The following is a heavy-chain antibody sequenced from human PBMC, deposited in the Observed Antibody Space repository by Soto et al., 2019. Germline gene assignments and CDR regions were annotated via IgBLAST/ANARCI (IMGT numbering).Heavy chain of an antibody. Sequence: QVQLVESGGGVVQPGRSLRLSCAASGFTFSNYAMYWFRQAPGKGLEWVAVIWNDGINKYYGDSVQGRFSISRDNSKNILYLQMSGLRAEDTAVYYCARGFDFWSARDFWGQGTLVTVSS. CDR3: ARGFDFWSARDF. V-gene: IGHV3-33*01. CDR1: GFTFSNYA. D-gene: IGHD3-3*01. CDR2: IWNDGINK. J-gene: IGHJ4*02.